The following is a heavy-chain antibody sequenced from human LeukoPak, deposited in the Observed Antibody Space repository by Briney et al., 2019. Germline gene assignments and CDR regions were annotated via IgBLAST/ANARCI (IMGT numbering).Heavy chain of an antibody. J-gene: IGHJ4*02. D-gene: IGHD2-21*02. CDR3: AKDWGTAYCGGDCYYPYYFDY. Sequence: GGSLRLSCAASGLTFSSYGMHWVRQAPGKGLEWVAVISYDGSNKYYADSVKGRFTISRDNSKNTLYLQMNSLRAEDTAVYYCAKDWGTAYCGGDCYYPYYFDYWGQGTLVTVSS. CDR1: GLTFSSYG. CDR2: ISYDGSNK. V-gene: IGHV3-30*18.